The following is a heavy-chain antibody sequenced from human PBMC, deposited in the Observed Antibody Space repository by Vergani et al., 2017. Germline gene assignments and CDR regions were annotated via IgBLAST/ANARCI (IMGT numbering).Heavy chain of an antibody. CDR1: GGSISSGGYS. J-gene: IGHJ4*02. V-gene: IGHV4-30-4*07. Sequence: QLQLQESGSGLVKPSQTLSLTCAVSGGSISSGGYSWSWIRQPPGKGLEWIGYIYYSGSTNYNPSLKSRVTISVDTSKNQFSLKLSSVTAADTAVYYCARGRIYSGYDYWGQGTLVTVSS. CDR2: IYYSGST. CDR3: ARGRIYSGYDY. D-gene: IGHD5-12*01.